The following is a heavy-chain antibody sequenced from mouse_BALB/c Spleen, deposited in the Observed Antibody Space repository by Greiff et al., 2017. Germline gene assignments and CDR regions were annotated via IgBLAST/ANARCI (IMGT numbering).Heavy chain of an antibody. V-gene: IGHV5-6-5*01. CDR3: ARAGSSDAMDY. CDR1: GFTFSSYA. CDR2: ISSGGST. Sequence: EVMLVESGGGLVKPGGSLKLSCAASGFTFSSYAMSWVRQTPEKRLEWVASISSGGSTYYPDSVKGRFTISRDNARNILYLQMSSLRSEDTAMYYCARAGSSDAMDYWGQGTSVTVSS. J-gene: IGHJ4*01. D-gene: IGHD1-1*01.